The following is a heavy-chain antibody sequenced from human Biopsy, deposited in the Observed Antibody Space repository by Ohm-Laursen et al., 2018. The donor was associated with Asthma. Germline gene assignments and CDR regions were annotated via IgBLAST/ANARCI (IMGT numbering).Heavy chain of an antibody. CDR2: ISKDAGTQ. CDR3: VRDGTDDAFDI. CDR1: GFSFSNFA. Sequence: RSLRLSCAASGFSFSNFAIHWVRQAPGKGLEWVGVISKDAGTQDYADSAKGRFTMARDNSKNTLDLQMNSLREEDTAVYYCVRDGTDDAFDIWGQGTVVSVSS. J-gene: IGHJ3*02. V-gene: IGHV3-30*01. D-gene: IGHD1-1*01.